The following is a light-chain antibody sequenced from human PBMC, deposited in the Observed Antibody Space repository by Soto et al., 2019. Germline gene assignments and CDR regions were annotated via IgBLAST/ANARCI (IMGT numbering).Light chain of an antibody. CDR1: SSNIGSNL. CDR3: ATWDNSLSAWL. CDR2: DND. J-gene: IGLJ3*02. V-gene: IGLV1-51*01. Sequence: QPVLTQPPSVSAAPGQKVTISCSGSSSNIGSNLVSWYQQLPGTAPKLLIYDNDKRPSGIPDRFSGSKSGTSASLGITGLQTGDEADYSCATWDNSLSAWLFGGGTKLTV.